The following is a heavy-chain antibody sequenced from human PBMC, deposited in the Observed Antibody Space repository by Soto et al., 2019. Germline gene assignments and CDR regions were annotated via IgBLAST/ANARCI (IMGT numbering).Heavy chain of an antibody. Sequence: QVQMVESGGGVVQPGRSMTLSCVASGFTLSNYGMHWVRQAPGKGLERVAVIWYDGTATYSADSMKGRFSISRDNAKKELFLQLSSLRAEDTAVYYCARNVGSSGSSRWFDTWGQGTMVTVSS. CDR1: GFTLSNYG. V-gene: IGHV3-33*01. CDR3: ARNVGSSGSSRWFDT. D-gene: IGHD3-10*01. J-gene: IGHJ5*02. CDR2: IWYDGTAT.